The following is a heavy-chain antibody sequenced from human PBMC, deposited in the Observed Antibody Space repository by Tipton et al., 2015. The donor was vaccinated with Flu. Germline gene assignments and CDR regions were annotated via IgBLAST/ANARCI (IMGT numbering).Heavy chain of an antibody. J-gene: IGHJ5*02. Sequence: TLSLTCSVSGDSIGSGYFWGWIRQPPGKGLEWIGNVHRTGRPYYNPSLRSRVIMTVDGAKNQFSLRLTVVTATDTAVYYCVRRDYSNYVSEPKNWCDPWGLGTLVTVSS. V-gene: IGHV4-38-2*01. CDR3: VRRDYSNYVSEPKNWCDP. D-gene: IGHD4-11*01. CDR2: VHRTGRP. CDR1: GDSIGSGYF.